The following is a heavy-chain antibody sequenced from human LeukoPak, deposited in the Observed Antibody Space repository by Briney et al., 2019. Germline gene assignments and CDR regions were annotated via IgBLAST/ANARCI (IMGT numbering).Heavy chain of an antibody. V-gene: IGHV1-69*04. J-gene: IGHJ4*02. D-gene: IGHD2-21*02. CDR1: GGTFSSYA. CDR2: IIPILGIA. Sequence: GASVKVSCKASGGTFSSYAISWVRQAPGQGLEWMGRIIPILGIANYAQEFQGRVTITADKSTSTAYMELSSLRSEDTAVYYCARNVVVTAPLDYWGQGTLVTVSS. CDR3: ARNVVVTAPLDY.